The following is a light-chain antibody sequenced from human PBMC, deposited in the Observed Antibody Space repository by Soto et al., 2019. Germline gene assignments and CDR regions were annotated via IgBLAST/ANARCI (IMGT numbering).Light chain of an antibody. CDR2: DVT. Sequence: QSVLTQPPSVSGSPGQSVTISCTVTSSDVGDYEHVSWYQQAPGTAPKLIIFDVTNRPSGVPDRFSGSKSGNTPSLTIFGLQAEDEADYYCSLYTSSSNCVFGGGTKLTVL. J-gene: IGLJ3*02. CDR3: SLYTSSSNCV. CDR1: SSDVGDYEH. V-gene: IGLV2-18*01.